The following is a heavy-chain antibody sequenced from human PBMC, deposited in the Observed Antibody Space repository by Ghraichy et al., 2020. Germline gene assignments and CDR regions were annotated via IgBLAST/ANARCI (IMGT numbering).Heavy chain of an antibody. CDR2: ISGSGGST. V-gene: IGHV3-23*01. CDR3: AKDMGRTMIVVLRRHQTTAWFDP. CDR1: GFTFSSYA. J-gene: IGHJ5*02. Sequence: GGSLRLSCAASGFTFSSYAMSWVRQAPGKGLEWVSAISGSGGSTYYADSVKGRFTISRDNSKNTLYLQMNSLRAEDTAVYYCAKDMGRTMIVVLRRHQTTAWFDPWGQGTLVTVSS. D-gene: IGHD3-22*01.